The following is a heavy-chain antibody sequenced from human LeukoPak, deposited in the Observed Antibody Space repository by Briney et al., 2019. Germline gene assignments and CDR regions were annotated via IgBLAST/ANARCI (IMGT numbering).Heavy chain of an antibody. CDR1: GFTFSSYA. CDR2: ISGDGGST. Sequence: GGSLRLSCAASGFTFSSYAMSWVRQPPGKGLEWVSLISGDGGSTYYADSVKGRFTISRDNSKNSLYLQGNSLRTEDTALYYCAKPKGYFDVSYYYYGMDVWGQGTTVTASS. D-gene: IGHD3-9*01. V-gene: IGHV3-43*02. CDR3: AKPKGYFDVSYYYYGMDV. J-gene: IGHJ6*02.